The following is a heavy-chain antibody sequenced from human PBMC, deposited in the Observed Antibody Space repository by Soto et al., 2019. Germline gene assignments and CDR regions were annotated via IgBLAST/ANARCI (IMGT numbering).Heavy chain of an antibody. D-gene: IGHD5-18*01. CDR1: GYTFTTYG. Sequence: QVQLVQSGAEVKKPGASVKVSCKASGYTFTTYGIGWVRQAPGQGLEWMGWISTYNGNTNYAQKFQGRVTMTTDTSTNTAYMEQRSLKSDDTAVYYCARDNVDTAMARFDYWGQGSLVTVST. CDR2: ISTYNGNT. CDR3: ARDNVDTAMARFDY. V-gene: IGHV1-18*01. J-gene: IGHJ4*02.